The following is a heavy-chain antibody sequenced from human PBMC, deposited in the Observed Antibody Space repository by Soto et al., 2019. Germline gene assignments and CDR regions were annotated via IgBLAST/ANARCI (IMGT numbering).Heavy chain of an antibody. CDR2: INPNSGGT. J-gene: IGHJ4*02. Sequence: QVQLVQSGAEVKKPGASVKVSCKASGYTFTGYYMHWVRQAPGQGLEWMGWINPNSGGTNYAQKFQGWVTMTRDTSISTAYMELSRLRSDDTAVYYCAIDHYYSSGYRYCDYWGQGTLVTVSS. CDR3: AIDHYYSSGYRYCDY. V-gene: IGHV1-2*04. CDR1: GYTFTGYY. D-gene: IGHD3-22*01.